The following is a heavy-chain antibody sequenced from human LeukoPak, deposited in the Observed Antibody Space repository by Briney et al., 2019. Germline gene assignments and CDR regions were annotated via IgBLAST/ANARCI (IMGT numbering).Heavy chain of an antibody. CDR1: GVSFSGYY. D-gene: IGHD5-18*01. V-gene: IGHV4-34*01. J-gene: IGHJ5*02. CDR2: INHSGST. CDR3: ARSGYSYGKGYGWFDP. Sequence: PSEPLSLTCAVYGVSFSGYYWSWIRQPPGKGLEWIGEINHSGSTNYNPSLKSRITISVDTSKNQFSLKLSSVAAADTAVYYCARSGYSYGKGYGWFDPWGQGTLVTVSS.